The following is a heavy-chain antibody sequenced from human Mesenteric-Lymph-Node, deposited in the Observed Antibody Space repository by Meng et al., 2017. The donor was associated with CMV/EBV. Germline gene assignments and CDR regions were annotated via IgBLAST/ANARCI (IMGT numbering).Heavy chain of an antibody. Sequence: GESLKISCVSSGFTFDDYTMHWVRQAPGKGLEWVSLISWDGGSTYYADSVKGRFTISRDNSKNSLYLQMNSLSADDTAIYYCEDFDAGWGQGTPVTVSS. J-gene: IGHJ4*02. CDR1: GFTFDDYT. D-gene: IGHD3-3*01. CDR3: EDFDAG. CDR2: ISWDGGST. V-gene: IGHV3-43*01.